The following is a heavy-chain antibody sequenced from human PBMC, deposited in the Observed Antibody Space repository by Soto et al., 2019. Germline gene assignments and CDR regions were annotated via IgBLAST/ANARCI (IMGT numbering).Heavy chain of an antibody. CDR3: AMRYCSGGSCGVDDAFDI. V-gene: IGHV4-59*01. CDR1: GGSISSYY. J-gene: IGHJ3*02. D-gene: IGHD2-15*01. CDR2: IYYSGST. Sequence: SETLSLTCTVSGGSISSYYWSWIRQPPGKGLEWIGYIYYSGSTNYNPSLKSRVTISVDTSKNQFSLKLSSVTAADTAVYYCAMRYCSGGSCGVDDAFDIWGQGTMVTVS.